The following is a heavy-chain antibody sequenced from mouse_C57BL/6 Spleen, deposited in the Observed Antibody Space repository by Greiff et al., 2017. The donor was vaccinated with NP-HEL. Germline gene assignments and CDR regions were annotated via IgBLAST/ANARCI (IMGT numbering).Heavy chain of an antibody. Sequence: EVKLMESGGGLVKPGGSLKLSCAASGFTFSSYAMSWVRQTPEKRLEWVATISDGGSYTYYPDNVKGRFTISRDNAKNNLYLQMSHLKSEDTAMYYCARDYYGSEDAMDYWGQGTSVTVSS. CDR1: GFTFSSYA. D-gene: IGHD1-1*01. CDR3: ARDYYGSEDAMDY. CDR2: ISDGGSYT. J-gene: IGHJ4*01. V-gene: IGHV5-4*01.